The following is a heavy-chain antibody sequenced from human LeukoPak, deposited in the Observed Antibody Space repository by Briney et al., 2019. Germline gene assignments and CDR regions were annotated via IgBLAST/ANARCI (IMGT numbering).Heavy chain of an antibody. J-gene: IGHJ4*02. V-gene: IGHV3-33*01. CDR1: GFTFSSYG. Sequence: RSGGSLRLSCAASGFTFSSYGMHWVRQAPGKGLEWVAVIWYDGSNKYYADSVKGRFTISRDNSKNTLYLQMNSLRAEDTAVYYCARDRSSGWYSDYFDYWGQGTLVTVSS. D-gene: IGHD6-19*01. CDR2: IWYDGSNK. CDR3: ARDRSSGWYSDYFDY.